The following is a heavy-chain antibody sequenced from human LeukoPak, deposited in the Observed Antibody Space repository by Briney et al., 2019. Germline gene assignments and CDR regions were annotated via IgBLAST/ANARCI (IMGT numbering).Heavy chain of an antibody. Sequence: PSETLSLTCTVSGGSISSYYWSWIRQPAGKGLEWIGLIYTSGSTNYNPSLKSRVTMLVDTSKNQFSLKLSSVTAADTAVYYCAREGYSYGVHDAFDIWGQGTMVTVSS. CDR1: GGSISSYY. V-gene: IGHV4-4*07. CDR3: AREGYSYGVHDAFDI. D-gene: IGHD5-18*01. J-gene: IGHJ3*02. CDR2: IYTSGST.